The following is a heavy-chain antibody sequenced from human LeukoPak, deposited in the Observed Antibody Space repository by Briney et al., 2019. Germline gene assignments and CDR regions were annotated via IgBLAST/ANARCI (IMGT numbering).Heavy chain of an antibody. Sequence: PGGSLRLSCAASGFIFSQYSINWVRQAPGKGLEWVSHIRSTGDTFYTDSVKGRFTISRDNARNSLYLQMNSLRAEDTAMYYCARDAGNSGYGCDLWGQGTLVTVSS. J-gene: IGHJ5*02. CDR3: ARDAGNSGYGCDL. D-gene: IGHD5-12*01. CDR1: GFIFSQYS. CDR2: IRSTGDT. V-gene: IGHV3-48*01.